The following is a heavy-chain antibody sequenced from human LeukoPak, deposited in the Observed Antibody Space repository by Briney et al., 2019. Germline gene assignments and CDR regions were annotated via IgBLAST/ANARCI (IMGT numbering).Heavy chain of an antibody. CDR2: IGPTGTDR. V-gene: IGHV3-21*01. D-gene: IGHD1-14*01. CDR3: ATETIGRHYDY. J-gene: IGHJ4*02. CDR1: GFTFSSYA. Sequence: GGSLRLSCAASGFTFSSYAMSWVRQAPGKGLEWVSSIGPTGTDRYYADSVRGRFTISRDNAKNSMYLQMDSLRDEDTAVYYCATETIGRHYDYWGQGTLLTVSS.